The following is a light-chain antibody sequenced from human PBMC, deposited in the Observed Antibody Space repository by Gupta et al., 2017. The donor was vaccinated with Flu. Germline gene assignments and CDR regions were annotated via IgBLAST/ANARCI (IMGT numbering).Light chain of an antibody. V-gene: IGLV3-21*02. CDR1: NIGKIN. CDR3: QVWDSGRDQCV. J-gene: IGLJ1*01. Sequence: YVLTQPPSVSVAPGQTARIACGGDNIGKINVHWYKQKPGQAPVLVVYESRDRPSGIPERFSGSNSGNTATLTISRVEAGDEADYYCQVWDSGRDQCVFGSGTKVTGL. CDR2: ESR.